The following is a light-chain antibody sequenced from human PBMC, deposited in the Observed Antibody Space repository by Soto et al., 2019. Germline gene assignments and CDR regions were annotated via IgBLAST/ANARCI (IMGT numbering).Light chain of an antibody. V-gene: IGKV3-15*01. J-gene: IGKJ2*01. CDR1: QSVSSN. Sequence: EIVMTQSPATLSVSPGERATLSCRASQSVSSNLAWYQQKPGQAPRLLIYGASTRATGIPARFSGSGSGTELPLTISGLQSEDFAVYYCQQYKNCYTLGQGTKLEIK. CDR3: QQYKNCYT. CDR2: GAS.